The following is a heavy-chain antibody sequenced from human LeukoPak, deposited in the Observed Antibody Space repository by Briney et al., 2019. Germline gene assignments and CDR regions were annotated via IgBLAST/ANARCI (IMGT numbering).Heavy chain of an antibody. Sequence: SETLSLTCTVSGGSISSGDYYWSWIRQPPGKGLEWIGYIYYSGSTYYNPSLKSRVTISVDTSKNQFSPKLSSVTAADTAVYYCARDVDDYYYGMDVWGQGTTVTVSS. CDR3: ARDVDDYYYGMDV. V-gene: IGHV4-30-4*01. CDR1: GGSISSGDYY. CDR2: IYYSGST. J-gene: IGHJ6*02.